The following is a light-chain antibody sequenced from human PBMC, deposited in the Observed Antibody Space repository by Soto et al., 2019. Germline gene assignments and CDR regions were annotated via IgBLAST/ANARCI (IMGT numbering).Light chain of an antibody. CDR3: RQFGSSWA. CDR2: GAS. CDR1: QSVSSA. V-gene: IGKV3-20*01. J-gene: IGKJ1*01. Sequence: EVVITQSPATLSVCQGERATLSCRAGQSVSSALAWYQQRPGRAPRLLIYGASSRATGIPDRFSGSGSGTDFVLTVGRLEPEDCAMYYCRQFGSSWAFGQGTKVDI.